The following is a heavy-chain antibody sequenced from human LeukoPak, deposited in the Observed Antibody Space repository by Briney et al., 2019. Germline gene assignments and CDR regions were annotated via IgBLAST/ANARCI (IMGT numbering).Heavy chain of an antibody. J-gene: IGHJ2*01. CDR1: GGSISSYY. CDR2: IYHSGST. Sequence: PSETLSLTCTVSGGSISSYYWSWIRQPPGKGLEWIGSIYHSGSTYYNPSLKSRVTISVDTSKNQFSLKLSSVTAADTAVYYCARSIYCSGGSCLHWYFDLWGRGALVTVSS. D-gene: IGHD2-15*01. CDR3: ARSIYCSGGSCLHWYFDL. V-gene: IGHV4-59*08.